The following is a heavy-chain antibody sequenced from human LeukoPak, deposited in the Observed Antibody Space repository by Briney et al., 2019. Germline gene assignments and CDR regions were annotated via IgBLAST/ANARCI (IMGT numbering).Heavy chain of an antibody. CDR1: GYTFTSYG. CDR3: ASALKRGSAGTLIDY. D-gene: IGHD6-13*01. Sequence: ASVKVSCKASGYTFTSYGISWVRQAPGQGLEWMGWISAYNGNTNYAQKLQGRVTMTTDTSTSTAYMELSSLESEDTAVYYCASALKRGSAGTLIDYWGQGTLVTVSS. V-gene: IGHV1-18*01. CDR2: ISAYNGNT. J-gene: IGHJ4*02.